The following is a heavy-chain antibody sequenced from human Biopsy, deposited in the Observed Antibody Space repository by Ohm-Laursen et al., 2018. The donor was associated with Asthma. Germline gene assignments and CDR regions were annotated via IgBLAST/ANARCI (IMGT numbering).Heavy chain of an antibody. J-gene: IGHJ4*02. D-gene: IGHD4-17*01. CDR3: ASDFPKDYVRYNFQF. CDR2: HDHEEGGT. Sequence: SVKVSCKISGCSLTDLSMHWVRQAPGQGLEWMGGHDHEEGGTVNARRFQGRVTMTEDTSTDTAYMELSSLSSDDTAVYYCASDFPKDYVRYNFQFWGQGTLVTVSS. CDR1: GCSLTDLS. V-gene: IGHV1-24*01.